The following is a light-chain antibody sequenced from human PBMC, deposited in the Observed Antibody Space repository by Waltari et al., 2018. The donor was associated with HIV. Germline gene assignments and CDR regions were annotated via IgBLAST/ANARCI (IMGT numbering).Light chain of an antibody. CDR2: DAS. V-gene: IGKV1-33*01. CDR1: QDIRKF. CDR3: QQYDNFPIT. J-gene: IGKJ5*01. Sequence: DIEMTQSPSSLSASVGDRVTITCQASQDIRKFLNWYQQKPGRAPKVLIYDASNLESGVPSRFSVSGSVTEFTFTITGLQPEDIATYYCQQYDNFPITFGQGTRLEIK.